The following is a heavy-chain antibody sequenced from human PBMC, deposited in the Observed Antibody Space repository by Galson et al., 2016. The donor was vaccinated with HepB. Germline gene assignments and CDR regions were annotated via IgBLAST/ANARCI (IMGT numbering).Heavy chain of an antibody. V-gene: IGHV1-46*01. CDR3: AKGADRSSYSYYYGMDV. Sequence: SVKVSCKASGYTFTSHYIHWVRQAPGQGLEWVGIINPSGGSTSYAPKFQGRLTLTRDTSTSTAYMEMSSLTSEDTAVYYCAKGADRSSYSYYYGMDVWGQVTTVTVSS. CDR2: INPSGGST. CDR1: GYTFTSHY. D-gene: IGHD3-3*01. J-gene: IGHJ6*02.